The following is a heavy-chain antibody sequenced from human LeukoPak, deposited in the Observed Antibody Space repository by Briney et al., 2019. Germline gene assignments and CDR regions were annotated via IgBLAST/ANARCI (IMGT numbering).Heavy chain of an antibody. J-gene: IGHJ1*01. CDR3: ARDPHRMVRGVKGKYFQH. D-gene: IGHD3-10*01. Sequence: ASVKVSCKASGYTFTSYGISWVRQAPGQGLEWMGWISAYSGNTNYAQKLQGRVTMTTDTSTSTAYMELRSLRPDDTAVYYCARDPHRMVRGVKGKYFQHWGQGTLVTVSS. V-gene: IGHV1-18*01. CDR2: ISAYSGNT. CDR1: GYTFTSYG.